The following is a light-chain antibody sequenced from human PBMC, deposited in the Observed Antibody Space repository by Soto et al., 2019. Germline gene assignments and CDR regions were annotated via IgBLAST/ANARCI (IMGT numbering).Light chain of an antibody. Sequence: QSVLTQPPSASGTPGQRVTVSCSGSRSNIGSNTVHWYQQLPGAAPKLLIYRDNQRPSGVPDRFSGSKSGTLASLAISGLQSEDEGDYYCATWDDSQNVLYVFGTGTKVTVL. J-gene: IGLJ1*01. CDR3: ATWDDSQNVLYV. CDR1: RSNIGSNT. V-gene: IGLV1-44*01. CDR2: RDN.